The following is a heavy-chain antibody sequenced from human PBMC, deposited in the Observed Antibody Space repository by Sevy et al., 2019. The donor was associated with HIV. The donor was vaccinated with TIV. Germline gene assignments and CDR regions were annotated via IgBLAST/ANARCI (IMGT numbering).Heavy chain of an antibody. CDR3: ARDSPMTTVVTVGYYGMDV. V-gene: IGHV3-66*01. D-gene: IGHD4-17*01. Sequence: GGSLRLSCAASGFTVSSNYMSWVRQAPGKGLEWVSVIYSGGSTYYADSVKDRFSMSRDNSKNTLYLQMSSLRAEDTAVYYCARDSPMTTVVTVGYYGMDVWGQGTTVTVSS. CDR1: GFTVSSNY. CDR2: IYSGGST. J-gene: IGHJ6*02.